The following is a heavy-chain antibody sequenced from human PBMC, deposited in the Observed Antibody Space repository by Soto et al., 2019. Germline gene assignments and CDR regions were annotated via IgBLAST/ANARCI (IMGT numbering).Heavy chain of an antibody. Sequence: ETLSLTCTVSGGSISSSSYYWGWIRQPPGKGLEWIGSIYYSGSTYYNPSLRSRVTISVDTSKNQFSLKLSSVTAADTAVYYCARRYGSAIDYWGQGTLVTVSS. D-gene: IGHD1-26*01. J-gene: IGHJ4*02. CDR2: IYYSGST. V-gene: IGHV4-39*01. CDR3: ARRYGSAIDY. CDR1: GGSISSSSYY.